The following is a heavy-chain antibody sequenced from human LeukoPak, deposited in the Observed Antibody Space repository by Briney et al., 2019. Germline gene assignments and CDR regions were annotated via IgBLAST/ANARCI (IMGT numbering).Heavy chain of an antibody. Sequence: PSGTLSLTCSVSGYSISSAYYWGWIRQPSGKGLEWIGSVYHSGSTYYNPSLKSRVTISVDTSKNQFSLKLTSVTAADTAVYYCARDNLGFGDLSKYYFDYWGQGTLVTVSS. J-gene: IGHJ4*02. CDR3: ARDNLGFGDLSKYYFDY. D-gene: IGHD3-10*01. V-gene: IGHV4-38-2*02. CDR1: GYSISSAYY. CDR2: VYHSGST.